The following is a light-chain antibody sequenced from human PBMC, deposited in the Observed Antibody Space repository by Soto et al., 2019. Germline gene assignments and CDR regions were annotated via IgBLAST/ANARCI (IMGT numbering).Light chain of an antibody. Sequence: QSALTQPRSVSGSPGQSVTISCTGTSSDVGGYNYVSWYQQHPGNAPKLMIYDVSKWPSGVPDRFSASKSGNTASLTISGLQAEDEADYFCCSYAGSYTWVFGPGTKVTVL. V-gene: IGLV2-11*01. CDR1: SSDVGGYNY. CDR3: CSYAGSYTWV. CDR2: DVS. J-gene: IGLJ1*01.